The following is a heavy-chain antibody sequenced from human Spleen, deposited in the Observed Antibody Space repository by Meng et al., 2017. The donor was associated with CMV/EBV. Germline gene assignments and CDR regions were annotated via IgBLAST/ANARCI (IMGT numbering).Heavy chain of an antibody. V-gene: IGHV3-30*02. J-gene: IGHJ4*02. CDR3: AKESAGSGYYSRLYYFDH. CDR2: IRYDESAK. D-gene: IGHD3-22*01. Sequence: GESLKISCAASGFTFSSYGMHWVRQAPGKGLEWVAFIRYDESAKYYADSVKGRFTISRDNSKNTLYLQINSLRAADTAVYYCAKESAGSGYYSRLYYFDHWGQGTLVTVSS. CDR1: GFTFSSYG.